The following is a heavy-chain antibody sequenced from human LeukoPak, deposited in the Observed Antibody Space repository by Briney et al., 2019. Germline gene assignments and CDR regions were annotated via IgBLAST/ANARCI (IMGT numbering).Heavy chain of an antibody. Sequence: SQTLSLTCTVSGGSISSGGYYWSWIRQHPGKGLEWIGYIYYSGSTYYNPSLKSRVTISVDTSKNQFSLKLSSVTAADTAVYYCARVLGIGVVPAALHYFDYWGQGTLVTVSS. J-gene: IGHJ4*02. V-gene: IGHV4-31*03. CDR3: ARVLGIGVVPAALHYFDY. CDR1: GGSISSGGYY. D-gene: IGHD2-2*01. CDR2: IYYSGST.